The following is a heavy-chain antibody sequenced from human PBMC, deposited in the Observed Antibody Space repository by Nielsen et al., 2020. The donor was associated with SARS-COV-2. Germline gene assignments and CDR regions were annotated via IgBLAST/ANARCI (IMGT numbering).Heavy chain of an antibody. V-gene: IGHV3-48*03. CDR1: GFTFSSYE. Sequence: GESLKISCAASGFTFSSYEMNWVRQAPGKGLEWVSYISSSGSTIYYADSVKGRFTISRDNAKNSLYLQMNSLSAEDTAVYYCARDDHYYDRKVFDYWGQGTLVTVSS. J-gene: IGHJ4*02. CDR2: ISSSGSTI. CDR3: ARDDHYYDRKVFDY. D-gene: IGHD3-22*01.